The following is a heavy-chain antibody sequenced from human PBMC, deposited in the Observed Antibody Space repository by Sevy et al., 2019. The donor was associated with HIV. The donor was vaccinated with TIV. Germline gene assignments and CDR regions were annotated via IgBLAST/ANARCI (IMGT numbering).Heavy chain of an antibody. V-gene: IGHV1-18*01. D-gene: IGHD3-10*01. Sequence: PSVKVSCKASGYNFASDGITWVRQAPGQGLEWMGWIGVYNGNTNSAQKFQGRVTMTTDTSTNTAYMELGNLRSDDTAVYYCARVPTYYYGSTTYFDYWGQGTLVTVSS. J-gene: IGHJ4*02. CDR2: IGVYNGNT. CDR1: GYNFASDG. CDR3: ARVPTYYYGSTTYFDY.